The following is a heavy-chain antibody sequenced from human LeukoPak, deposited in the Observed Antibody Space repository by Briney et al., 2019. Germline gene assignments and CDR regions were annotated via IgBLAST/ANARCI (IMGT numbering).Heavy chain of an antibody. CDR1: GFTVSSNY. V-gene: IGHV3-66*01. D-gene: IGHD4-23*01. CDR3: ARASTVVTRSATNDAFDI. Sequence: PGGSLRLSCAASGFTVSSNYMSWVRQAPGKGLEWVSVIYSGGTTYYADSVKGRFTISRDSSKDTLYLQMNSLRAEDTAVYYCARASTVVTRSATNDAFDIWGQGTVVTVSS. J-gene: IGHJ3*02. CDR2: IYSGGTT.